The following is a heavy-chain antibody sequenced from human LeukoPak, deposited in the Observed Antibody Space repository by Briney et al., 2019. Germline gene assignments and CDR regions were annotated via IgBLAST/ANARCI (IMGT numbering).Heavy chain of an antibody. Sequence: GASVKVSCKASGYTFTGYYMHWVRQAPGQGLEWMGWINPNSGGTNYAQKFQGRVTMTRDTSISTAYMELSRLRSEDTAVYYCARHPGEMATSPFDYWGQGTLVTVSS. J-gene: IGHJ4*02. CDR1: GYTFTGYY. CDR2: INPNSGGT. V-gene: IGHV1-2*02. D-gene: IGHD5-24*01. CDR3: ARHPGEMATSPFDY.